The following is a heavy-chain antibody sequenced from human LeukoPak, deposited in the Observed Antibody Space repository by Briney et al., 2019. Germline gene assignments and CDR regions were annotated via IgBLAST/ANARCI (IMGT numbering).Heavy chain of an antibody. Sequence: GGSLRLSCAASGFTFSSYSMNWVRQAPGKGLEWVAFIRYDGSNKYYADSVKGRFTISRDNSKNTLYLQMNSLRAEDTAVYYCAKDSDYYYGSGSEFDYWGQGTLVTVSS. V-gene: IGHV3-30*02. CDR1: GFTFSSYS. CDR3: AKDSDYYYGSGSEFDY. CDR2: IRYDGSNK. J-gene: IGHJ4*02. D-gene: IGHD3-10*01.